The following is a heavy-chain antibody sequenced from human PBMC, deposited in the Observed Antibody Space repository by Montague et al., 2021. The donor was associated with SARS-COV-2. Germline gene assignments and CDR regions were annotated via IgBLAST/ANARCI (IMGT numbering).Heavy chain of an antibody. J-gene: IGHJ6*02. V-gene: IGHV4-39*07. D-gene: IGHD3-10*01. CDR2: MYYIGST. Sequence: MYYIGSTYYNPSLKSRVTISIDTSKNQFSLKLSSVTAADTAVYYCARDDIVLQGVTKGMDVWGQGTTVTVSS. CDR3: ARDDIVLQGVTKGMDV.